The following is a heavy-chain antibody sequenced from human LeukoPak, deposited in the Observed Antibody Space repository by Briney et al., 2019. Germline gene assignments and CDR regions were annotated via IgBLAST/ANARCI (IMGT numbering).Heavy chain of an antibody. CDR2: ISYSGSEK. Sequence: GGSLRLSCAASGFTFSSYAMHWVRQAPGKGLEWVALISYSGSEKYYADSVEGRFTISRDNSRNTLYLQMNSLSVEDTAFYYCAKDLANSWTTDYWGQGTLVTVSS. J-gene: IGHJ4*02. CDR3: AKDLANSWTTDY. V-gene: IGHV3-30-3*01. D-gene: IGHD1-1*01. CDR1: GFTFSSYA.